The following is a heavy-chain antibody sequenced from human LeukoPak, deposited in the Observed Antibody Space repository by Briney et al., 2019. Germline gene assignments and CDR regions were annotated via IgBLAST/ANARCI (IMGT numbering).Heavy chain of an antibody. Sequence: ASETLSLTCTVSGGSIRSSSYYWGWIRQPPGKGLEWIGSIYYSGSTSYNPSLKRRVTICVDTVNNQSCLKLCSVTAADTAVHYYARPMAYYYGTSGYNSYAFDIWGQGTMVTVSS. CDR2: IYYSGST. CDR3: ARPMAYYYGTSGYNSYAFDI. V-gene: IGHV4-39*01. D-gene: IGHD3-22*01. J-gene: IGHJ3*02. CDR1: GGSIRSSSYY.